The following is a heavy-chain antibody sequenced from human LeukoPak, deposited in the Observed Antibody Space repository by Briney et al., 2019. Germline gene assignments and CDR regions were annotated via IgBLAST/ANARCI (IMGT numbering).Heavy chain of an antibody. D-gene: IGHD6-19*01. J-gene: IGHJ6*02. CDR3: ARDLYSSGQERDYYYGMDV. CDR1: GFTFSSYA. V-gene: IGHV3-30-3*01. CDR2: ISYDGSNK. Sequence: GGSLRLSCAASGFTFSSYAMHWVRQAPGKGLEWVAVISYDGSNKYYADSVKGRFTISRDNSKNTLYLQMNSLRAEDTAVYYCARDLYSSGQERDYYYGMDVWGQGTTVTVSS.